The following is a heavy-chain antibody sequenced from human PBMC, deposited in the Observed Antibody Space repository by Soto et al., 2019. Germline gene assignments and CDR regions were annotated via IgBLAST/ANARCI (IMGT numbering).Heavy chain of an antibody. J-gene: IGHJ6*01. Sequence: QVQLVESGGGVVQPGRSLRLSCAASGFTFSSYGMHWVRQAPGKGLEWVAVISYDGSNKYYADSVKGRFTISRDNSKNELYLQMNSLLAEDTAVYYCAQDAYYYDSSGYSDGYYDYGMDVWGQGTTVTVSS. D-gene: IGHD3-22*01. CDR1: GFTFSSYG. V-gene: IGHV3-30*18. CDR3: AQDAYYYDSSGYSDGYYDYGMDV. CDR2: ISYDGSNK.